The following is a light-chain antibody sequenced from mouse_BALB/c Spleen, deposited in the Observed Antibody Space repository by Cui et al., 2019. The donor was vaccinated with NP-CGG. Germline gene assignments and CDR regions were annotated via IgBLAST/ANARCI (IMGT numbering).Light chain of an antibody. CDR2: GTN. V-gene: IGLV1*01. Sequence: QDVVTQESALTTSPGETVTLTFRSSTGAVTTSNYANWVHEKPDHLFTVLIGGTNNRVPGVPARFSGSLIGDKAALTTTGAQTEDEALYFCVLWYSNHWVFGGGTKLTVL. CDR1: TGAVTTSNY. CDR3: VLWYSNHWV. J-gene: IGLJ1*01.